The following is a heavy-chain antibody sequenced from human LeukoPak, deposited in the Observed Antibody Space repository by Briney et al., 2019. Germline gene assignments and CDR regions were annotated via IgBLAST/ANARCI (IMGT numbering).Heavy chain of an antibody. CDR1: GFTFSSYG. V-gene: IGHV3-23*01. J-gene: IGHJ3*02. CDR2: ISGSGGST. D-gene: IGHD6-19*01. CDR3: AKRIDSSGWYLWDAFDI. Sequence: GGSLRLSCAASGFTFSSYGMSWVRQAPGKGLDWVSAISGSGGSTYYADSVKGRFTISRDNSKNTLYLQMNSLRAEDTAVYYCAKRIDSSGWYLWDAFDIWGQGTMVTVSS.